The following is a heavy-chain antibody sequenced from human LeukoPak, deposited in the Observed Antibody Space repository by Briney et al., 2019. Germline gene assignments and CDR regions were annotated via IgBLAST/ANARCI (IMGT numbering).Heavy chain of an antibody. CDR2: IRTSSNDM. CDR3: ARGARGSGTASDY. CDR1: GFTFSDYT. J-gene: IGHJ4*02. D-gene: IGHD3-10*01. V-gene: IGHV3-21*05. Sequence: GGSLTLSCTASGFTFSDYTMNWVRQAPGKGREWLSNIRTSSNDMYYADSVKGRFTITRDNAKNTLHLQMNRLRAEDTAVYYCARGARGSGTASDYWGEGSLVTVSS.